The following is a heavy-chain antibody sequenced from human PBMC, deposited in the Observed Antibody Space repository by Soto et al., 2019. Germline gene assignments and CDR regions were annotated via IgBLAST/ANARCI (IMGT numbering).Heavy chain of an antibody. CDR3: AKMPALIKRVGATRGHAFDI. Sequence: EVQLVESGGGLVQPGRSLRLSCAASGFTFDDYAMHWVRQAPGKGLEWVSGISWNSGSIGYADSVKGRFTISRDNAKNSLYLQMNSLRAEDTALYYCAKMPALIKRVGATRGHAFDIWGQGTTVTVSS. CDR2: ISWNSGSI. CDR1: GFTFDDYA. J-gene: IGHJ3*02. V-gene: IGHV3-9*01. D-gene: IGHD1-26*01.